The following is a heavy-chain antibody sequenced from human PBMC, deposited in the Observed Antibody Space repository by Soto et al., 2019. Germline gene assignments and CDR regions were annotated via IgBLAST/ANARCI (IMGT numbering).Heavy chain of an antibody. D-gene: IGHD2-15*01. CDR1: GFTVTDIY. CDR3: AREPRYCSGGSCSIMGDAFDI. Sequence: EVQLGECGGGLVQPGGSLRLSCVASGFTVTDIYMNWVRQAPGKGLEWVSVIYKDFTDYADFVKGRFSVSTDSSKNALYLQMDNLRAEDTAVYYCAREPRYCSGGSCSIMGDAFDIWGQGAMVTVSS. J-gene: IGHJ3*02. CDR2: IYKDFT. V-gene: IGHV3-66*01.